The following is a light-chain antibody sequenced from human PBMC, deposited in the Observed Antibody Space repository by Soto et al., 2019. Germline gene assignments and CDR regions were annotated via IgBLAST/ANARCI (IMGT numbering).Light chain of an antibody. CDR3: KQYYTLPST. J-gene: IGKJ2*01. CDR2: WAS. Sequence: DIVMTQSPDSLAVSLGERATINCKSSQSVLYSSDNMNYLAWYQQKPGQPPKLLISWASTRESGGPDRFSGSGSGTDFTLTISTLQAEDVAVYYCKQYYTLPSTFRQGTKLEIK. CDR1: QSVLYSSDNMNY. V-gene: IGKV4-1*01.